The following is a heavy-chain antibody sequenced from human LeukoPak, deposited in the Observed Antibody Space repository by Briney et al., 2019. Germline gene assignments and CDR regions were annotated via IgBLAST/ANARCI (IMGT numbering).Heavy chain of an antibody. CDR2: ISYDGSNK. V-gene: IGHV3-30*03. CDR1: GFTFSSYG. Sequence: GGSLRLSCAASGFTFSSYGMHWVRQAPGKGLEWVAVISYDGSNKYYADSVKGRFTISRDNSKNTLYLQMNSLRAEDTAVYYCARTAVVVYYYYMDVWGKGTTVTVSS. J-gene: IGHJ6*03. D-gene: IGHD2-21*02. CDR3: ARTAVVVYYYYMDV.